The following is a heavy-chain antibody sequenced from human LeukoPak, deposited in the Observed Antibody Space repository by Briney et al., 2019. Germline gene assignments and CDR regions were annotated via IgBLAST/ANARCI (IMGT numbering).Heavy chain of an antibody. D-gene: IGHD2-15*01. CDR1: GFTFNTYA. J-gene: IGHJ4*02. CDR3: ARASGRGLYYFDY. CDR2: ISSSGGNA. V-gene: IGHV3-64*01. Sequence: GGSLRLSCAASGFTFNTYAMHWVRQAPGKGLEFVSSISSSGGNAYYANSVKGRFTISRDDSKNTLYLQMGSLRPEDMAVYYCARASGRGLYYFDYWGQGTLVTVSS.